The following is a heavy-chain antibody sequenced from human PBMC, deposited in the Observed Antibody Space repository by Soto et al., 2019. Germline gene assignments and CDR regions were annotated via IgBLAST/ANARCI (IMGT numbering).Heavy chain of an antibody. CDR3: ARGPNFGSGGSTNYYYGMDV. V-gene: IGHV1-69*01. Sequence: QVQLVQSGAEVKKPGSSVKVSCKASGGTFSSYAISWVRQAPGQGLEWMGGIIPIFGTANYAQKFQGRVTITADESTSTAYMELSSLRSEDTAVYYCARGPNFGSGGSTNYYYGMDVWGQGTTVTVSS. J-gene: IGHJ6*02. D-gene: IGHD2-15*01. CDR2: IIPIFGTA. CDR1: GGTFSSYA.